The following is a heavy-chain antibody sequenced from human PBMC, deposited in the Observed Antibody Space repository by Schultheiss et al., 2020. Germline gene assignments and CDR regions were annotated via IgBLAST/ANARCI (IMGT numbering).Heavy chain of an antibody. J-gene: IGHJ6*02. CDR2: ISWDGGST. CDR3: ARDHYYYDSSGYYYYGMDV. V-gene: IGHV3-43*02. Sequence: GESLKISCAASGFTFDDYAMHWVRQAPGKGLEWVSLISWDGGSTYYADSVKGRFTISRDNAKNSLYLQMNSLRAEDTAVYYCARDHYYYDSSGYYYYGMDVWSQGTT. D-gene: IGHD3-22*01. CDR1: GFTFDDYA.